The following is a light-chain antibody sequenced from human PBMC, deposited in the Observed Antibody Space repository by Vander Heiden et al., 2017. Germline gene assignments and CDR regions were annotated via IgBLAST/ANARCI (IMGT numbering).Light chain of an antibody. V-gene: IGKV1-33*01. CDR1: QDISNY. CDR2: DAS. J-gene: IGKJ3*01. Sequence: DIKMTQSPSSLSASVGDRVTITCQASQDISNYLNWYQQKPGKAPQLLIYDASNLETGFPSRFSGSGSGTDFTFTISSLQPEDIATYYCQQYDNLPLTFGHGTKVDIK. CDR3: QQYDNLPLT.